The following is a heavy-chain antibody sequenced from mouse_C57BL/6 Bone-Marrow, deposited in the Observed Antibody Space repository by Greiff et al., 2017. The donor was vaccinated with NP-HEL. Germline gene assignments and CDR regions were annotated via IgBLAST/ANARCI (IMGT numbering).Heavy chain of an antibody. Sequence: QVQLQQPGAELVRPGTSVKLSCKASGYTFTSYWMHWVKQRPGQGLEWIGVIDPSDSYTNYNQKFKGKATLTVDTSSSTAYMQLSSLTSEDSAVYYCADGGYGSRRAMDSWGQGTSVTVSS. CDR1: GYTFTSYW. V-gene: IGHV1-59*01. D-gene: IGHD1-1*01. CDR2: IDPSDSYT. J-gene: IGHJ4*01. CDR3: ADGGYGSRRAMDS.